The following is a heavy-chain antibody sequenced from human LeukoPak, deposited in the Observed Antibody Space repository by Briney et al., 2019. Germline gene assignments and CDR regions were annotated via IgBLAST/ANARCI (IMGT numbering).Heavy chain of an antibody. CDR3: AREISGYSDY. J-gene: IGHJ4*02. V-gene: IGHV1-2*02. D-gene: IGHD3-22*01. CDR2: VNANRGET. CDR1: GYTFTGYY. Sequence: SVKVSRKASGYTFTGYYMHWVPHAPGQGLEWMGWVNANRGETKYAQKFQGRVTMTRDTSISTAYMELSRLRSDDTAMYYCAREISGYSDYWGQGTLVTVSS.